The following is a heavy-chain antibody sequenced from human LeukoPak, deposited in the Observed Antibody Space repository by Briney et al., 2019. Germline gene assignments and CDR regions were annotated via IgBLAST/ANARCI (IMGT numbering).Heavy chain of an antibody. CDR3: ARSARYCSSTSCYIYNWFDP. Sequence: VASVKVSCKASGGTFSSYAIRWVRQAPGQGLEWMGRIIPILGIANYAQKFQGRVTITADKSTSTAYVELSSLRSEDTAVYYCARSARYCSSTSCYIYNWFDPWGQGTLVTVSS. D-gene: IGHD2-2*02. J-gene: IGHJ5*02. CDR1: GGTFSSYA. V-gene: IGHV1-69*04. CDR2: IIPILGIA.